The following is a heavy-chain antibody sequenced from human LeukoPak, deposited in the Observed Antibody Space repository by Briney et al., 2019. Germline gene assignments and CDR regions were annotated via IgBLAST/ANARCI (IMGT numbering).Heavy chain of an antibody. CDR3: ARDPLQYHDLLTGSQPQYYFDF. J-gene: IGHJ4*02. Sequence: ASVKVSCKASGYSFTGYYMHWVRQAPGQGLEWMGWINPNSGDTKYAQKFQGRVTMTRDTSISTAYMQLSSLRSEDMAVYYCARDPLQYHDLLTGSQPQYYFDFWGQGTLVTVSS. D-gene: IGHD3-9*01. CDR1: GYSFTGYY. V-gene: IGHV1-2*02. CDR2: INPNSGDT.